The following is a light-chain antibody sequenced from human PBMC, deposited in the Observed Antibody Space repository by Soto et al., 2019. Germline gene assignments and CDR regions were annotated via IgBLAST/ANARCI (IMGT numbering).Light chain of an antibody. Sequence: DIQMTQSPSTLSASFGDRVTITCRASRTISSWLAWYQHKPGKAPKLLIYAASTLESGVSSRFSGRGSGTEFTLTINSLQPEDFATYYCQQYNSYSQSFGQGTKVDI. CDR2: AAS. CDR1: RTISSW. CDR3: QQYNSYSQS. V-gene: IGKV1-5*01. J-gene: IGKJ1*01.